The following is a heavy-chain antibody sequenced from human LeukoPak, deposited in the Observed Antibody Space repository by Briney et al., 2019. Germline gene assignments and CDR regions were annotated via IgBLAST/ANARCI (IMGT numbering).Heavy chain of an antibody. CDR2: ISTAGDT. CDR1: GFTFSNYD. V-gene: IGHV3-13*01. CDR3: ASSPAYSSSWYAIDN. D-gene: IGHD6-13*01. Sequence: GGSLRLSCAASGFTFSNYDMHWVRQAAGKGLEWVSAISTAGDTYYPGSVKGRFTISRENAKNSLYLQMNSLCAGDTAVYYCASSPAYSSSWYAIDNWGQGTLVTVSS. J-gene: IGHJ4*02.